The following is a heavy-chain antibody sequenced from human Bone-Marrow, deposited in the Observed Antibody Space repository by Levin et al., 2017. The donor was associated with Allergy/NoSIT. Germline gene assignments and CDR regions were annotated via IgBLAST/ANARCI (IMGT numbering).Heavy chain of an antibody. CDR1: GLSFRTVW. CDR3: TTDVDRYNDGDFDY. Sequence: GGSLRLSCAVSGLSFRTVWMSWVRQAPGRGLEWIARIKSQNFGGTTDYAAPVRGRFNVSRDDSKNTLYLQMNGLKVEDTAVYYCTTDVDRYNDGDFDYWGQGTLVTVSS. CDR2: IKSQNFGGTT. V-gene: IGHV3-15*01. D-gene: IGHD5-18*01. J-gene: IGHJ4*02.